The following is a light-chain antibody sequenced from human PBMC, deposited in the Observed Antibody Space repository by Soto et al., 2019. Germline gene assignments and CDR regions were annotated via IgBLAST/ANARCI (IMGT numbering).Light chain of an antibody. Sequence: DLVMTQTPLSLSVTPGQPASISCKSSQSLLHSDGKTYFYWYLQKPGQPPQLLIYEVSNRFSGVXDXXRGSGSGTSFTLKIRRVEGEDVGVYHCMPSVQLPWTFGQGTKVEIK. CDR2: EVS. J-gene: IGKJ1*01. CDR3: MPSVQLPWT. V-gene: IGKV2D-29*01. CDR1: QSLLHSDGKTY.